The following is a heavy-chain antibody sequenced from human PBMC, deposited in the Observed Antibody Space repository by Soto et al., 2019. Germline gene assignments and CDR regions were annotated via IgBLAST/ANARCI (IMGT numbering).Heavy chain of an antibody. CDR3: AKDRGGVVVVAEELVGY. Sequence: EVQLLESGGGLVQPGGSLRLSCAASGFTFSSYDMSWVRQAPGKGLECVSAISGSGGSTYYADSVKGRFTISRDNSKNTLYLQMNSLRAEDTAVYYCAKDRGGVVVVAEELVGYWGQGTLVTVSS. V-gene: IGHV3-23*01. CDR1: GFTFSSYD. D-gene: IGHD2-15*01. J-gene: IGHJ4*02. CDR2: ISGSGGST.